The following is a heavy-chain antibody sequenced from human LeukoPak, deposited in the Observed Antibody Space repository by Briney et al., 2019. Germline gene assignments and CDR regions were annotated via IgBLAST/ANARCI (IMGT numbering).Heavy chain of an antibody. CDR3: ARAELEYGWFDP. Sequence: SETLSLTCTVSGGSISTYYWSWIRQPPGKGLEWIGYIYYSGSTKYNPSLKGRVTISLDTSKNQFSLKLTSVTAADTAVYYCARAELEYGWFDPWGQGTLVTVSS. J-gene: IGHJ5*02. V-gene: IGHV4-59*01. D-gene: IGHD1-1*01. CDR1: GGSISTYY. CDR2: IYYSGST.